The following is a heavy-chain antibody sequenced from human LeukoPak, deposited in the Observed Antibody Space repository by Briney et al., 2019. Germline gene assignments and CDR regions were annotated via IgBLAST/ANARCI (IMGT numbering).Heavy chain of an antibody. CDR2: INPNSGGT. CDR3: AREPITIFGVVPDFDY. J-gene: IGHJ4*02. CDR1: GYTXTGYY. V-gene: IGHV1-2*02. Sequence: GASVKVSCKASGYTXTGYYMHWVRQAPGQGLEWMGWINPNSGGTNYAQKFQGRVTMTRDTSISTAYMELSRLRSDDTAVYYCAREPITIFGVVPDFDYWGQGTLVTVSS. D-gene: IGHD3-3*01.